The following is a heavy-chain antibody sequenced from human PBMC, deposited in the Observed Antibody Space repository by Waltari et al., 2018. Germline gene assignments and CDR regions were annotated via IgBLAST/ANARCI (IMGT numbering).Heavy chain of an antibody. CDR2: IIPILGIA. V-gene: IGHV1-69*02. D-gene: IGHD4-17*01. CDR1: GGTFSSYT. CDR3: ATGGDYDEYALHYFRGLDV. J-gene: IGHJ6*02. Sequence: QVQLVQSGAEVKKPGSSVKVSCKASGGTFSSYTISWVRQAPGQGLEWMGRIIPILGIANYAQKFKGRVTITADKSTSTAYMELSSLRLEDTAVYYCATGGDYDEYALHYFRGLDVWGQGTTVIVAS.